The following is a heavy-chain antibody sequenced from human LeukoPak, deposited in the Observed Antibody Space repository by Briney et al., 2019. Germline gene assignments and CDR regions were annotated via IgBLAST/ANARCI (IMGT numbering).Heavy chain of an antibody. D-gene: IGHD3-22*01. CDR3: AKGNNYYDSSGGFDY. CDR1: GFTFSSYG. CDR2: ISYDGGNK. Sequence: GRSLRLSCAASGFTFSSYGMHWVRQAPGKGLEWVAVISYDGGNKYYADSVKGRFTISRDNSKNTLYLQMNSLRAEDTAVYYCAKGNNYYDSSGGFDYWGQGTLVTVSS. J-gene: IGHJ4*02. V-gene: IGHV3-30*18.